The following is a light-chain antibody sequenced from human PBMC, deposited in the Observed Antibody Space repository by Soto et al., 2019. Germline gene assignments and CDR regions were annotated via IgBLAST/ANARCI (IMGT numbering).Light chain of an antibody. CDR3: SSYTSSSTQV. Sequence: QSALTQPASVSGSPGQSITISCSGTSSDVGGYNYVSWYLQHPGKAPKLMIYEVSNRPSGVSNRFSGSKSGNTASLTISGLQAEDEADYYCSSYTSSSTQVFGGGTMLTVL. J-gene: IGLJ2*01. V-gene: IGLV2-14*01. CDR1: SSDVGGYNY. CDR2: EVS.